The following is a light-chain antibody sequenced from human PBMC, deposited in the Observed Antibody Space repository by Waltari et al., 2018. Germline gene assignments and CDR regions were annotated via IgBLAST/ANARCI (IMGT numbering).Light chain of an antibody. CDR1: RSNIGGNNY. V-gene: IGLV1-51*01. CDR2: DND. J-gene: IGLJ2*01. CDR3: ATWDTSLSALV. Sequence: QSVLTQPPSVSADPGQQVTISCSGTRSNIGGNNYVSWYRKFPGTAPKLSIYDNDRRPSGIPDRFSGSKSGTSATLAITGLQTGDEADYFCATWDTSLSALVFGGGTKVTVL.